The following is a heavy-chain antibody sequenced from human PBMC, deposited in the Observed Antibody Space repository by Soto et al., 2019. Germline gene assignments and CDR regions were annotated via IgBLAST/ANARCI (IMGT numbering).Heavy chain of an antibody. CDR1: GYTFTSYG. CDR2: INAGNGNT. Sequence: SVKVSCKASGYTFTSYGISWVRQAPGQRLEWMGWINAGNGNTKYSQKFQGRVTITRDTSASTAYMELSSLRSEDTAVYYCARSIVVVTAADYWGQGTLVTVSS. V-gene: IGHV1-3*01. CDR3: ARSIVVVTAADY. D-gene: IGHD2-21*02. J-gene: IGHJ4*02.